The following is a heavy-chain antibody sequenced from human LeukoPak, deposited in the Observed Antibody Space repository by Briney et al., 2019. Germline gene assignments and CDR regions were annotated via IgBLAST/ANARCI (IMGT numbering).Heavy chain of an antibody. J-gene: IGHJ4*02. CDR1: GGSISSYY. V-gene: IGHV4-59*01. CDR3: ARVGPFYCSGGSCYDY. Sequence: PSETLSLTCTVSGGSISSYYWSWIRQPPGKGLEWIGYIYYSGSTNYNPSLKSRVTISVDTSKNQFSLKLSSVTAADMAVYYCARVGPFYCSGGSCYDYWGQGTLVTVSS. D-gene: IGHD2-15*01. CDR2: IYYSGST.